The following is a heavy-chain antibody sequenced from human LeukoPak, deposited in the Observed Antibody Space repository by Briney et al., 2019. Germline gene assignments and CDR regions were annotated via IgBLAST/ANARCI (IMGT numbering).Heavy chain of an antibody. CDR1: GFTFDDFG. CDR2: IHGNGVTT. Sequence: PGGSLRLSCAASGFTFDDFGMAWVRQVPGKGLEWVSGIHGNGVTTGYVASVKGRFTISRDNAKNALFLQMDNLRAEDTAVYYCARGTMFPYYFDYWGQGTLVTVSS. CDR3: ARGTMFPYYFDY. V-gene: IGHV3-20*04. J-gene: IGHJ4*02. D-gene: IGHD3-10*02.